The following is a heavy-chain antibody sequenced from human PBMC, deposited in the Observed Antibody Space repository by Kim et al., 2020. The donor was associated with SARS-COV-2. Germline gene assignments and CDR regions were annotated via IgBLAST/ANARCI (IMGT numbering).Heavy chain of an antibody. CDR2: ISAYNGNT. D-gene: IGHD3-16*01. CDR1: GYTFTSYG. Sequence: ASVKVSCKASGYTFTSYGISWVRQAPGQGLEWMGWISAYNGNTNYAQKLQGRVTMTTDTSTSTAYMELRSLRSDDTAVYYCARWSGGATSWLTKKYYFDYWGQGTLVTVSS. V-gene: IGHV1-18*04. CDR3: ARWSGGATSWLTKKYYFDY. J-gene: IGHJ4*02.